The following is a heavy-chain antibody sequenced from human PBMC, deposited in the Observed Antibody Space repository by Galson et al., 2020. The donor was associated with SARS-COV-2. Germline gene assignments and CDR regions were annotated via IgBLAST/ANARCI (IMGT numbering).Heavy chain of an antibody. CDR1: GGSVSSGVYY. V-gene: IGHV4-31*03. Sequence: SETLSLTCTVSGGSVSSGVYYWSWIRQLPGKGLEWIGYIYYTGSTYYNPSLKSRLFISRDTSQNQFSLKLSSVTAADPAVYYCARDTDGYVSADSWGQEILV. CDR2: IYYTGST. CDR3: ARDTDGYVSADS. D-gene: IGHD5-12*01. J-gene: IGHJ4*02.